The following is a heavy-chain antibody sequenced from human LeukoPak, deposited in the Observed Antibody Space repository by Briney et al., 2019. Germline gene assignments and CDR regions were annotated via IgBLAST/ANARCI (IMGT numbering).Heavy chain of an antibody. J-gene: IGHJ4*02. Sequence: PSETLSLTCTVSGYPITSGYHWGWIRQPPGKGLEWIGSIHHTGTTYHNPSLKSRLTISVDTSKNQFSLKLSSVTAADTAVYYCAGYHAYGVTTPPLGYWGQGTLVTVSS. CDR3: AGYHAYGVTTPPLGY. CDR1: GYPITSGYH. V-gene: IGHV4-38-2*02. CDR2: IHHTGTT. D-gene: IGHD4-17*01.